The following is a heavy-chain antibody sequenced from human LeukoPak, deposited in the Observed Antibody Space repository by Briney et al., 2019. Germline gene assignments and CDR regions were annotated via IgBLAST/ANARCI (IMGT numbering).Heavy chain of an antibody. V-gene: IGHV3-30*19. CDR2: ISYDGSNK. Sequence: PGRSLRLSCAASGFTFSSYGMHWVRQAPGKGLEWVAVISYDGSNKYYADSVKGRFTISRDNSKNTLYLQMNSLRAEDTAVYYCAREGFMIVVVSYMDVWGKGTTVTVSS. CDR1: GFTFSSYG. J-gene: IGHJ6*03. CDR3: AREGFMIVVVSYMDV. D-gene: IGHD3-22*01.